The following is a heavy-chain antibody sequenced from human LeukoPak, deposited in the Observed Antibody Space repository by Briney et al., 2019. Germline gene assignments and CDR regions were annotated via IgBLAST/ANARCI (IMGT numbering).Heavy chain of an antibody. CDR2: ISYDGSNK. CDR1: GFTFSSYG. D-gene: IGHD6-13*01. Sequence: GGSLRLSCAASGFTFSSYGMRWVRQAPGKGLEWVAVISYDGSNKYYADSVMGRFTISRDNSKNTLYLQMNSLRAEDTAVYYCAKDGAGEAAAAGDYWGQGTLVTVSS. V-gene: IGHV3-30*18. CDR3: AKDGAGEAAAAGDY. J-gene: IGHJ4*02.